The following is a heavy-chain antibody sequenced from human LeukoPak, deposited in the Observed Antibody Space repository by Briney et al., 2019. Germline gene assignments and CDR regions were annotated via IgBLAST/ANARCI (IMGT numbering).Heavy chain of an antibody. Sequence: ASVKVSCKVSGYTLTELSMHWVRQAPGKGLEWMGGFDPEDGETIYAQKFQGRVTMTEDTSTDTAYMELSSLRSEDTAVYYCATGVSRRYSGSDRDYWGQGTLVTVSS. D-gene: IGHD1-26*01. CDR3: ATGVSRRYSGSDRDY. J-gene: IGHJ4*02. CDR2: FDPEDGET. V-gene: IGHV1-24*01. CDR1: GYTLTELS.